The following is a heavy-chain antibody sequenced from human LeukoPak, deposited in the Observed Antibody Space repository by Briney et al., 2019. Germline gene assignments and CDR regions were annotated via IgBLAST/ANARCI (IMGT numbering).Heavy chain of an antibody. V-gene: IGHV4-59*01. CDR2: IYYSGST. D-gene: IGHD2-2*01. CDR3: ARGPEYCSSTSCYPDY. J-gene: IGHJ4*02. Sequence: SETLSLTCTVSGGSISSYYWSWIRQPPGKGLEWIGYIYYSGSTNYNPSLKSRVTISVDTSKNQFSLKLSSVTAADTAVYYCARGPEYCSSTSCYPDYWGQGTLVTVSS. CDR1: GGSISSYY.